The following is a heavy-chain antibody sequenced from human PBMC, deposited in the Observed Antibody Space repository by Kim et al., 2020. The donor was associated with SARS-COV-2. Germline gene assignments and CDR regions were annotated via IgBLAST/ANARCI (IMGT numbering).Heavy chain of an antibody. CDR2: ISGSGGST. CDR1: GFTFSSYA. J-gene: IGHJ4*02. Sequence: GGSLRLSCAASGFTFSSYAMSWVRQAPGKGLEWVSAISGSGGSTYYADSVKGRFTISRDNSKNTLYLQMNSLRAEDTAVYYCAKDMDYYDSSGYYDWGQGTLVTVSS. CDR3: AKDMDYYDSSGYYD. V-gene: IGHV3-23*01. D-gene: IGHD3-22*01.